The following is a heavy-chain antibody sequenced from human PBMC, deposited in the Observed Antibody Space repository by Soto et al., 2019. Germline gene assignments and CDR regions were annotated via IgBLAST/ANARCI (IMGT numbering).Heavy chain of an antibody. J-gene: IGHJ3*02. CDR3: AAGPSYCSNIACYVEAFHI. Sequence: QVQLQQWGAGLLKPSETLSLTCGGGSFSGYHWSWIRQPPGKGLEWIGEINHRGSTNYHPSLKSRVTISVDTSKNRFSLKLNSVTAADTAVYYCAAGPSYCSNIACYVEAFHIWGQGTMVTVSS. CDR1: GSFSGYH. V-gene: IGHV4-34*01. D-gene: IGHD2-2*01. CDR2: INHRGST.